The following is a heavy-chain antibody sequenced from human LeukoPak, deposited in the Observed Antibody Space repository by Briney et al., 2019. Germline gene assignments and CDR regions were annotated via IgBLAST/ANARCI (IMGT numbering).Heavy chain of an antibody. CDR3: ARVHDYGDFDPDY. D-gene: IGHD4-17*01. V-gene: IGHV1-8*01. CDR2: MNSKSGKT. J-gene: IGHJ4*02. CDR1: GDTFTNYE. Sequence: ASVKVSCKASGDTFTNYEINWVRQAPGQGLEWMGWMNSKSGKTGYGQKFQGRVTMTRNTSITTAYMELSSLRPEDTAVYFCARVHDYGDFDPDYWGQGTLVTVSP.